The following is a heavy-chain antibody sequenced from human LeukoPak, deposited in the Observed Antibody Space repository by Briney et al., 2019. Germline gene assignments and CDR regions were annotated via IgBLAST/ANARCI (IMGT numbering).Heavy chain of an antibody. CDR3: ARFHRDGYNWIDY. Sequence: PSETLSLTCTVSGGSIGGSSHYWGRIRQPPGKGLEWIGTIYFGGSTYYDPSLKSRVTISVDTSKNQFSLKLTSVTAADTAVYYCARFHRDGYNWIDYWGQGTLVTISS. D-gene: IGHD5-24*01. J-gene: IGHJ4*02. CDR2: IYFGGST. V-gene: IGHV4-39*01. CDR1: GGSIGGSSHY.